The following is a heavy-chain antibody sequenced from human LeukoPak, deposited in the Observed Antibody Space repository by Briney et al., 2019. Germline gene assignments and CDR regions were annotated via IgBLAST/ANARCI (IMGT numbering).Heavy chain of an antibody. CDR1: GLRFRSYA. CDR2: ISGSNSYI. CDR3: ARALTTLTYEGY. Sequence: GGSLRLSCVASGLRFRSYAMNWVRQAPGKGLEWVSSISGSNSYIFYADSVKGRFTVSRDNAKDSLYLQMNSLRAEDTAVYYCARALTTLTYEGYWGQGTLVTVSS. V-gene: IGHV3-21*01. D-gene: IGHD1-1*01. J-gene: IGHJ4*02.